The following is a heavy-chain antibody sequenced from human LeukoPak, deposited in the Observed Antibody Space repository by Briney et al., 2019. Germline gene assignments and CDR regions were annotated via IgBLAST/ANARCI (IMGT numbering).Heavy chain of an antibody. Sequence: PGGSLRLSCAASGFTFSNAWMSWVRQAPGKGLEWVGRIKSKTDGGTTDYAAPVKGRFTISRDDSKNTLYLQMNSLKTEDTAVYYCTTTPMTSKWELLRWPFRGYYYMDVWGKGTTVTISS. V-gene: IGHV3-15*01. D-gene: IGHD1-26*01. CDR2: IKSKTDGGTT. CDR1: GFTFSNAW. J-gene: IGHJ6*03. CDR3: TTTPMTSKWELLRWPFRGYYYMDV.